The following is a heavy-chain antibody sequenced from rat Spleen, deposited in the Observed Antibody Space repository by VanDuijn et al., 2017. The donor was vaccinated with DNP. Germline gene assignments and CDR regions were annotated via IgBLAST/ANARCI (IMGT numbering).Heavy chain of an antibody. CDR2: ITNTGGST. CDR1: GFTFNNYW. D-gene: IGHD1-1*01. J-gene: IGHJ4*01. V-gene: IGHV5-31*01. Sequence: EVQLVESGGGPVQPGRSLKLSCVASGFTFNNYWMTWIRQAPGKGLEWVASITNTGGSTYYPDSVKGRFTISRDNAKSTLYLQMNSLRSEDTATYYCTRDLGRLVVMDAWGQGASVTVSS. CDR3: TRDLGRLVVMDA.